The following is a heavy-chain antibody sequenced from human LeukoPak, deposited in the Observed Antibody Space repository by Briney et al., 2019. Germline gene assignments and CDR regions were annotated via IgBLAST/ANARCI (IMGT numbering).Heavy chain of an antibody. J-gene: IGHJ3*02. CDR3: ARGYCSSTSCYKGDGAFDI. Sequence: PGGSPRLSCAASGFTFSSYDMHWVRQATGKGLEWVSAIGTAGDTYYPGSVKGRFTISRENAKNSLYLQMNSLRAGDTAVYYCARGYCSSTSCYKGDGAFDIWGQGTMVTVSS. V-gene: IGHV3-13*01. CDR1: GFTFSSYD. D-gene: IGHD2-2*02. CDR2: IGTAGDT.